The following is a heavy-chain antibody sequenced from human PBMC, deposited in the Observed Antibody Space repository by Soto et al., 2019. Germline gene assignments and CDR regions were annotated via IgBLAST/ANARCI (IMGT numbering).Heavy chain of an antibody. CDR1: GFTFSSYA. CDR3: SKDKRRFYDFWSRYPFDY. D-gene: IGHD3-3*01. CDR2: ISGSGGST. J-gene: IGHJ4*02. V-gene: IGHV3-23*01. Sequence: EVQLLESGGGLVQPGGSLRLSCAASGFTFSSYAMSWVRQAPGKGLEWVSAISGSGGSTYYADSVKGRFTISRDNSKNPLYLQMNSRRAEDTAVYYCSKDKRRFYDFWSRYPFDYLGQGTLVNGSS.